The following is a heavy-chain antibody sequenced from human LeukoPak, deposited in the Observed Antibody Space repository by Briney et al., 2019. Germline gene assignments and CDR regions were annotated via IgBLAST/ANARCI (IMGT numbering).Heavy chain of an antibody. V-gene: IGHV4-59*01. J-gene: IGHJ4*02. CDR1: GGSISSYY. Sequence: ASETLSLTCTVSGGSISSYYWSWIRQPPGKGLEWIGYIYYSGSTNYNPSLKSRVTISVDTSKNQFSLKLSSVTAADTAVYYCARSSGSYFVGWGQGTLVTVSS. D-gene: IGHD1-26*01. CDR2: IYYSGST. CDR3: ARSSGSYFVG.